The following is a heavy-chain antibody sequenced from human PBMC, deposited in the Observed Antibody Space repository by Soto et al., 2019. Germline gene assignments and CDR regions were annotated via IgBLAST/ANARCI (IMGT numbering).Heavy chain of an antibody. D-gene: IGHD2-15*01. CDR3: ARAFVVVVAATIWFDP. CDR2: IYSGGST. Sequence: GGSLRLSCAASGFTVSSNYMSWVRQAPEKGLEWVSVIYSGGSTYYADSVKGRFTISRDNSKNTLYLQMNSLRAEDTAVYYCARAFVVVVAATIWFDPWGQGTLVTVSS. J-gene: IGHJ5*02. V-gene: IGHV3-66*01. CDR1: GFTVSSNY.